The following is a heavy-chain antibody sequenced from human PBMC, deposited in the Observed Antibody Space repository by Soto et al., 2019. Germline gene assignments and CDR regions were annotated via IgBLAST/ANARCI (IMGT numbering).Heavy chain of an antibody. V-gene: IGHV3-30*03. CDR3: AARPTIAVAGTGGAFDI. D-gene: IGHD6-19*01. CDR2: ISYDGSNK. J-gene: IGHJ3*02. CDR1: GFTFSSYG. Sequence: QVQLVESGGGVVQPGRSLRLSCAASGFTFSSYGMHWVRQAPGKGLEWVAVISYDGSNKYYADSVKGRFTISRDNSKNTLYLQMNSLRADDTAVYYCAARPTIAVAGTGGAFDIWGQGTMVTVSS.